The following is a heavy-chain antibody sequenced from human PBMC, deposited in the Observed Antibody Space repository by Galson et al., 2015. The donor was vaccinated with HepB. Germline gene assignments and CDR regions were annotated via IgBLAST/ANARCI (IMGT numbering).Heavy chain of an antibody. J-gene: IGHJ6*02. V-gene: IGHV3-30*18. CDR1: GFTLSSHA. CDR2: MSYDGRNK. Sequence: SLRLSCAASGFTLSSHAMHWVRQAPGKGLEWVAVMSYDGRNKYYGDSVKGRFTISRDNSKNTLYLHMNSLRTEDTAMYYCAKGGYSSSPPRDYCMDVWGQGTTVTVSS. D-gene: IGHD6-13*01. CDR3: AKGGYSSSPPRDYCMDV.